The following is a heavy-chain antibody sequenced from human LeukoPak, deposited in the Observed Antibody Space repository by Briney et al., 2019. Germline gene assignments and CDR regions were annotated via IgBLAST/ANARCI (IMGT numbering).Heavy chain of an antibody. CDR3: ARSTGYSSSWYAPYYFDY. Sequence: SQTLSLTCTVSGGSISSGGYYWSWIRQPPGKGLEWIGYIYHSGSTYYNPSLKSRVTISVDRSKNQFSLKLSSVTAADTAVYYCARSTGYSSSWYAPYYFDYWGQGTLVTVSS. CDR1: GGSISSGGYY. CDR2: IYHSGST. D-gene: IGHD6-13*01. V-gene: IGHV4-30-2*01. J-gene: IGHJ4*02.